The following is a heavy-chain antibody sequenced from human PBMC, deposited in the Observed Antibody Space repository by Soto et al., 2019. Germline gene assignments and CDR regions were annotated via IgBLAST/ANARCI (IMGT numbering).Heavy chain of an antibody. CDR2: INGSGLTI. V-gene: IGHV3-23*01. CDR3: AKDDVSGDGLWLVSD. J-gene: IGHJ4*02. CDR1: GFTFSKYA. Sequence: VQLLESGGGLVQPGGSLRLSCEASGFTFSKYAMIWVRQAPGKGQEWVSGINGSGLTIEHSASVKGRFTISRDNSKNTVYLQMNSLRAEDTAIYYCAKDDVSGDGLWLVSDWGQGTPVTVS. D-gene: IGHD2-21*02.